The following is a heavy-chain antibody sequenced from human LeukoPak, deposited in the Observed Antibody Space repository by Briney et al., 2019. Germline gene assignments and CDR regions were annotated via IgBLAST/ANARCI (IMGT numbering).Heavy chain of an antibody. CDR3: ARGYDFDY. Sequence: PSQTLSLTCTVSGGSISSGSYYWRWLRQPAGKGLEWIGRIYTSGSTIYSPSLKSRVTISVHTSKNQFSLKLSSVTAADTAVYYCARGYDFDYWGQGTLVTVSS. D-gene: IGHD1-1*01. J-gene: IGHJ4*02. CDR2: IYTSGST. V-gene: IGHV4-61*02. CDR1: GGSISSGSYY.